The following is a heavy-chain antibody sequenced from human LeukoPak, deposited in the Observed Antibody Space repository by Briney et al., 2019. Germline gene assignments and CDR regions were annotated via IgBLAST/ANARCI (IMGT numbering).Heavy chain of an antibody. CDR3: ARDGDVLYDFWSGYYFDY. CDR1: GGTFSSYA. V-gene: IGHV1-69*06. D-gene: IGHD3-3*01. CDR2: IIPIFGTA. J-gene: IGHJ4*02. Sequence: SVTVSCKASGGTFSSYAISWVRQAPGQGLEWMGGIIPIFGTANYAQKFQGRVTITADKSTSTAYMELSSLRSEDTAVYYCARDGDVLYDFWSGYYFDYWGQGTLVTVSS.